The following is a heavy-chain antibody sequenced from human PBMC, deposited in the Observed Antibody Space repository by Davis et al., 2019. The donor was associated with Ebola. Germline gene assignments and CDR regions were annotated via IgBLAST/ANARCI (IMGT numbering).Heavy chain of an antibody. D-gene: IGHD3-10*01. V-gene: IGHV3-13*04. Sequence: GESLKLSCAASGFSFSTYDMHWVRQATGKGLEWVSAIGTAGDTYYPGSVKGRFTISRENAKKSLYLQMNSLGAGDTAVYYCARGVAGRVRGVPWAMDAWGQGTTVTVS. CDR2: IGTAGDT. CDR3: ARGVAGRVRGVPWAMDA. J-gene: IGHJ6*02. CDR1: GFSFSTYD.